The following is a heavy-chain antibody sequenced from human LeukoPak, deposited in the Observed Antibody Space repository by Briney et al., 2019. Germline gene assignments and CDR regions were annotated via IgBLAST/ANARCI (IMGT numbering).Heavy chain of an antibody. Sequence: ASVKVSXKASGYTLTSYGISWVRQAPGQGLEWMGWISAYNGNTNYAQKLQGRVTMTTDTSTSTAYMELRSLRSDDTAVYYCARVIVVVPAAMGEINYWGQGTLVTVSS. CDR1: GYTLTSYG. CDR3: ARVIVVVPAAMGEINY. D-gene: IGHD2-2*01. V-gene: IGHV1-18*01. J-gene: IGHJ4*02. CDR2: ISAYNGNT.